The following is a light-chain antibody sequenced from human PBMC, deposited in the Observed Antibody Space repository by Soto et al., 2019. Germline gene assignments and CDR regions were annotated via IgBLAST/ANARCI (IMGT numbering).Light chain of an antibody. CDR3: LQHNSYRGT. CDR1: QDIGND. Sequence: DIQMTQSPSSLSASVGDRVTITCRASQDIGNDLGWYQQKPGKAPKRLIYAASSLQSGVPSRFSGSGSGTEFTLTISSLQPEDFATYYCLQHNSYRGTFGQGTKVGIK. V-gene: IGKV1-17*01. J-gene: IGKJ1*01. CDR2: AAS.